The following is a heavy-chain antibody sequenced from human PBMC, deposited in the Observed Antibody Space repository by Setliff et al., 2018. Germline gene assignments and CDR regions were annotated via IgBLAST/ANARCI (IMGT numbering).Heavy chain of an antibody. CDR2: IYPGDPDT. D-gene: IGHD5-18*01. Sequence: PGESLKISCKASEYSFTTYWIGWVRQMPGKGLEWMGIIYPGDPDTRYSPSFQGQVTISADKSINTAYLQWSSLKASDTAMYYCARRNTAMVYGFDIWGQGTMVTVSS. J-gene: IGHJ3*02. CDR1: EYSFTTYW. CDR3: ARRNTAMVYGFDI. V-gene: IGHV5-51*01.